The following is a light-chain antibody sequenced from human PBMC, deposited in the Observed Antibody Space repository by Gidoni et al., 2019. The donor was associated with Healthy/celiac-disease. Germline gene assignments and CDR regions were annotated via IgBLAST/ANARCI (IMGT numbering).Light chain of an antibody. CDR1: QSISSY. V-gene: IGKV1-39*01. J-gene: IGKJ5*01. CDR2: AAS. Sequence: DIQMTQSPSSLSASVGDRVTITCRASQSISSYLNWYQQKPGKAPKNLIYAASSLQSRVPSSCSGSRSGTDDTITISSLQPEEVATYYCQQSYSTTPITFGQGTQLEIK. CDR3: QQSYSTTPIT.